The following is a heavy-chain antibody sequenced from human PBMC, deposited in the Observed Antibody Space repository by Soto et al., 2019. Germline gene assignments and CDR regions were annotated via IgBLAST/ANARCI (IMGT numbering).Heavy chain of an antibody. CDR1: GYTFTSYY. CDR3: ARDLEYRSNLASPVGVYYYYHGMDV. D-gene: IGHD3-16*01. V-gene: IGHV1-46*01. J-gene: IGHJ6*02. CDR2: INPSGGST. Sequence: ASVKVSCKASGYTFTSYYMHWVRQAPGQGLEWMGIINPSGGSTSYAQKFQGRVTMTRDTSTSTVYMELSSLRSEDTAVYYCARDLEYRSNLASPVGVYYYYHGMDVWGQGTTVTVSS.